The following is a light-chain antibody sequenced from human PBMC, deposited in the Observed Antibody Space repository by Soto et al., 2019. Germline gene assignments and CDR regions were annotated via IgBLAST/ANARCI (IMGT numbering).Light chain of an antibody. CDR1: QSVSSY. Sequence: EIVLTQSPATLSLSPGERATISCRASQSVSSYLAWYQQKPGQAPRLLIYDASNRATVIPARFSGSGSGTDFSLTISSLEPEDFAIYYCQQRSNWPPVTFGGGTKVEIK. J-gene: IGKJ4*01. V-gene: IGKV3-11*01. CDR3: QQRSNWPPVT. CDR2: DAS.